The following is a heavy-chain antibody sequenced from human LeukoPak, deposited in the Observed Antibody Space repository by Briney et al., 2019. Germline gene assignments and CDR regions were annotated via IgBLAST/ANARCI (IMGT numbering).Heavy chain of an antibody. J-gene: IGHJ3*02. CDR1: GFTFSSYA. Sequence: GGSLRLSCAASGFTFSSYAMHWVRQAPGKGLEWVAVISYDGSNKYYADSVKGRFTISRDNSKNTLYLQMNSLRAEGTAVYYCARGAQRHAFDIWGQGTMVTVSS. CDR2: ISYDGSNK. CDR3: ARGAQRHAFDI. D-gene: IGHD5-24*01. V-gene: IGHV3-30-3*01.